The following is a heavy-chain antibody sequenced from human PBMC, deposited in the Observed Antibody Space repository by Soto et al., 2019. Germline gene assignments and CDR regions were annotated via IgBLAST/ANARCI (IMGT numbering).Heavy chain of an antibody. CDR2: LSGDGVAT. CDR3: ATCQVGVVMCV. J-gene: IGHJ6*02. CDR1: GFFFGSHS. Sequence: HLVESGGGLVQPGASLRLSCAASGFFFGSHSMTWVRQAPGTGLEWVASLSGDGVATYYADSVKGRFIISRDNAKNTLYFQINILTVDATAVYDCATCQVGVVMCVWGQGTTVTVSS. D-gene: IGHD3-3*01. V-gene: IGHV3-23*04.